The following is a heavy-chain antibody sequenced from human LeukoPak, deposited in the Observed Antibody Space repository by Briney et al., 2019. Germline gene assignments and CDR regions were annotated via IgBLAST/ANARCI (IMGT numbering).Heavy chain of an antibody. CDR2: ISYDGSNK. Sequence: HPGRSLRLSCAASGFTFSSYGMHWVRQAPGKGLEWVAVISYDGSNKYYADSVKGRFTISRDNSKNTLYLQMNSLRAEDTAVYYCAKDDPPPTVVTVYYYYYGMDVWGQGTTVTVSS. CDR1: GFTFSSYG. D-gene: IGHD2-15*01. V-gene: IGHV3-30*18. CDR3: AKDDPPPTVVTVYYYYYGMDV. J-gene: IGHJ6*02.